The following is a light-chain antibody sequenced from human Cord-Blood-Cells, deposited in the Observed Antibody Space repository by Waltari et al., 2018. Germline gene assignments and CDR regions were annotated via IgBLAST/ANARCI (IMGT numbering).Light chain of an antibody. J-gene: IGKJ3*01. CDR3: QQYNNWPLT. V-gene: IGKV3-15*01. Sequence: EIVITQSPAPLSVSPGETATLSCRASQSVSSNLAWYQQKPGQAPRLLIYGASTRATGIPARFSGSGSGTEFTLTISSLQYEDFAVYYCQQYNNWPLTFGPGTKVDIK. CDR2: GAS. CDR1: QSVSSN.